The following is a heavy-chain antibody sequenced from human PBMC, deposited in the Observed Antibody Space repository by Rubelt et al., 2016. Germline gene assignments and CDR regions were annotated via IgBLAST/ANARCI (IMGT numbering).Heavy chain of an antibody. CDR3: AREVPVDGTAFDP. D-gene: IGHD6-19*01. CDR1: GGSISSSY. V-gene: IGHV4-59*12. CDR2: IHYSGST. J-gene: IGHJ5*02. Sequence: QVQLQESGPGLVKPSETLSLTCTVSGGSISSSYWSWIRQPPGKGLEWIGYIHYSGSTDYNPSLKRRVTISVDTSKNQFSLKLSSGTAADTAVYYCAREVPVDGTAFDPWGQGTLVTVSS.